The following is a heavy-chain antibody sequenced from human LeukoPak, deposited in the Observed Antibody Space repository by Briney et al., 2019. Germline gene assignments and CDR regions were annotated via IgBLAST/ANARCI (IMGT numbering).Heavy chain of an antibody. V-gene: IGHV3-7*01. D-gene: IGHD6-19*01. CDR1: GFIFSTNG. CDR2: IKPDGSET. Sequence: PGGSLRLSCAASGFIFSTNGMSWFRQAPGKGLEWVAHIKPDGSETYYVDSVKCRFTISRDNAKNSLYLQMYSLRADDTAVYYCATAVSVAGESWGQGTLVTVSS. J-gene: IGHJ5*02. CDR3: ATAVSVAGES.